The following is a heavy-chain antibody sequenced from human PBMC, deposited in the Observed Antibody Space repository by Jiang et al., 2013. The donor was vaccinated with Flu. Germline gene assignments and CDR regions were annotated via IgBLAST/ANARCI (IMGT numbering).Heavy chain of an antibody. J-gene: IGHJ5*02. CDR3: ARSDGYNRENLLYNWFDP. Sequence: GAEVKKPGASVKVSCKASGYTFSRHGINWVRQAPGQGLEWMGWISAYNGDINYARKVQGRVTLTTDTTTSTAYMELRSLTSDDTAVYYCARSDGYNRENLLYNWFDPWGQGTLVILSS. D-gene: IGHD5-24*01. CDR1: GYTFSRHG. CDR2: ISAYNGDI. V-gene: IGHV1-18*01.